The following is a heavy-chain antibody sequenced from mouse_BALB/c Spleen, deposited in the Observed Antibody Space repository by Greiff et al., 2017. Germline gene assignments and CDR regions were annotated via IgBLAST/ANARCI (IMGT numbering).Heavy chain of an antibody. Sequence: EVQLQQSGTVLARPGASVKMSCKASGYTFTSYWMHWVKQRPGQGLEWIGAIYPGNSDTSYNQKFKGKAKLTAVTSTSTAYMELSSLTNEDSAVYYCTRNHYGPADYFDYWGQGTTLTVSS. V-gene: IGHV1-5*01. D-gene: IGHD1-1*02. J-gene: IGHJ2*01. CDR3: TRNHYGPADYFDY. CDR2: IYPGNSDT. CDR1: GYTFTSYW.